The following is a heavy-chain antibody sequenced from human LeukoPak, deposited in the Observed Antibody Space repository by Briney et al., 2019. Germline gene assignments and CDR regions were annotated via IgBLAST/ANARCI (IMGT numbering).Heavy chain of an antibody. CDR1: GLTFSNYW. J-gene: IGHJ3*02. CDR2: IAGDGTNE. D-gene: IGHD3-16*01. CDR3: AGGGAPRPFDI. V-gene: IGHV3-74*01. Sequence: PGGSLRLSCAASGLTFSNYWMHWVRHAPGKGLVWLSRIAGDGTNERYADSVRGRFTISRDNAKNTLYLQINGLGAEDTAVYYCAGGGAPRPFDIWGQGTMVTVSS.